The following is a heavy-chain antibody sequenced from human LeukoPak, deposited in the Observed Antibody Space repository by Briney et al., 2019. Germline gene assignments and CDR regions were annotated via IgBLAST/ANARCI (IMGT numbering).Heavy chain of an antibody. CDR3: ARHKWELLRSPPRQTYYYYMDV. D-gene: IGHD1-26*01. V-gene: IGHV4-34*01. CDR1: GGSISSYY. Sequence: SETLSLTCTVSGGSISSYYWSWIRQPPGKGLEWIGEINHSGSTNYNPSLKSRVTISVDTSKNQFSLKLSSVTAADTAVYYCARHKWELLRSPPRQTYYYYMDVWGKGTTVTISS. CDR2: INHSGST. J-gene: IGHJ6*03.